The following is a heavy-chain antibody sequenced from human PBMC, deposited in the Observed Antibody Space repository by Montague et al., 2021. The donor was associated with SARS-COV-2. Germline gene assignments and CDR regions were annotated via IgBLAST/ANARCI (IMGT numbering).Heavy chain of an antibody. V-gene: IGHV4-61*02. CDR2: IYTSGST. J-gene: IGHJ6*02. CDR1: GGSISSGSYY. CDR3: ARVGVGTLVRGVKPAYYDDGMDI. Sequence: TLSLTCTVSGGSISSGSYYWSWIRQPAGKGLEWIGRIYTSGSTNYNPSLKSRVTISVDTSKNQFSLKLSSVTAADTAVYYCARVGVGTLVRGVKPAYYDDGMDIWGQGTTVTVSS. D-gene: IGHD3-10*01.